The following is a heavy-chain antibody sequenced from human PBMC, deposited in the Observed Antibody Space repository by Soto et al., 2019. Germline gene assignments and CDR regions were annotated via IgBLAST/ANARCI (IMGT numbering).Heavy chain of an antibody. D-gene: IGHD6-6*01. J-gene: IGHJ3*01. CDR1: GGTFSSYT. Sequence: QVQLVQSGAEVKKPGSSVKVSCKASGGTFSSYTISWVRQAPGQGLEWMGRIIPILGIANYAQKFQGRVTITADKSTSTAYMELSSLRSEDTAVYYCARDPNEYRSSSGAFDLWGQGTMVTVSS. CDR3: ARDPNEYRSSSGAFDL. CDR2: IIPILGIA. V-gene: IGHV1-69*08.